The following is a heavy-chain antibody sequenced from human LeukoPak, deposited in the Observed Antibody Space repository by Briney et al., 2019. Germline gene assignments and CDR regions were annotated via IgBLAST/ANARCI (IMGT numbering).Heavy chain of an antibody. CDR2: IYHSGST. V-gene: IGHV4-30-2*01. CDR3: ARATIAALFDY. Sequence: PSETLSLTCTVSGVSISSGGYYWSWIRQPPGKGLEWIGYIYHSGSTYYNPSLKSRVTISVDTSKNQFSLKLSSVTAADTAVYYYARATIAALFDYWGQGTLVSVSS. CDR1: GVSISSGGYY. D-gene: IGHD6-13*01. J-gene: IGHJ4*02.